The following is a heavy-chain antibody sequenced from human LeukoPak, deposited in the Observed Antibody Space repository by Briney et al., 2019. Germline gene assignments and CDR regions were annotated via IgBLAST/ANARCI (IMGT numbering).Heavy chain of an antibody. J-gene: IGHJ4*02. D-gene: IGHD2-15*01. CDR1: GDSVSSNSAA. Sequence: SQTLSLTCAISGDSVSSNSAAWNWIRQSPSRGLEWLGRTYYRSKWYSDYALSVKSRITISADTSKNQVSLQLNSVTPDDTAVYYCARDSRAGYSLPLDHWGQGALVTVSS. V-gene: IGHV6-1*01. CDR3: ARDSRAGYSLPLDH. CDR2: TYYRSKWYS.